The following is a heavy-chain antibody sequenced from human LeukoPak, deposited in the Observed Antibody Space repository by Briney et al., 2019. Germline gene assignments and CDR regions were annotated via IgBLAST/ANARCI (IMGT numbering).Heavy chain of an antibody. Sequence: SVKVSCKASGHTFDRFPISWVRLAPGQGLEWMGRIIPVFDMTHYAPKFQGRITMTADTSTTTVYMELRSLKSEDTAVYFCAKGPHDYGDFVYLRGQGTRVTVSS. J-gene: IGHJ4*02. CDR2: IIPVFDMT. CDR1: GHTFDRFP. D-gene: IGHD4-17*01. CDR3: AKGPHDYGDFVYL. V-gene: IGHV1-69*04.